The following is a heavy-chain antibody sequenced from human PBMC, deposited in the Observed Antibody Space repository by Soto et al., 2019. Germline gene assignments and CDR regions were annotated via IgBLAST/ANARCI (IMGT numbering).Heavy chain of an antibody. V-gene: IGHV3-21*01. CDR3: ARSLPRRYDFWSGYYL. CDR2: ISSSSSYI. J-gene: IGHJ4*02. CDR1: GFTFSSYS. D-gene: IGHD3-3*01. Sequence: LRLSCAASGFTFSSYSMNWVRQAPGKGLEWVSSISSSSSYIYYADSVKGRFTISRDNAKNSLYLQMNSLRAEDTAVYYCARSLPRRYDFWSGYYLWGQGTLVTVSS.